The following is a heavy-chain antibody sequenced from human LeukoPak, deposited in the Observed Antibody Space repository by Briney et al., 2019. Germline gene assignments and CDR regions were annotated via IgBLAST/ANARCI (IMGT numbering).Heavy chain of an antibody. V-gene: IGHV4-34*01. CDR2: ITHRGST. CDR1: GGSYTDYY. CDR3: SRRRQWLGRCFDP. D-gene: IGHD6-19*01. Sequence: PSETLSLTCAVFGGSYTDYYSIWIRQPPGKGLEWIGEITHRGSTNYKSSLKSRVTISVDTSKNQFSLKLTSVTAADTANYCSRRRQWLGRCFDPWGQGTLVTVSS. J-gene: IGHJ5*02.